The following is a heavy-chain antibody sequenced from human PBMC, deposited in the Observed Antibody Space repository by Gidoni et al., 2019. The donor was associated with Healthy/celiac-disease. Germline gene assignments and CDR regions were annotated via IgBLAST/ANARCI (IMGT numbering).Heavy chain of an antibody. CDR3: ARIASTVTTARYWYFDL. CDR1: GASFSGYY. Sequence: QVQLQQGGEGLLKPWVTLSLTCAVYGASFSGYYWSWIRQPPGKGLEWIGEINHSGSTNYNPSLKSRVTISVDTSKNPFSMKLSSVPAADTAVYYCARIASTVTTARYWYFDLWGRGTLVTVSS. V-gene: IGHV4-34*01. CDR2: INHSGST. J-gene: IGHJ2*01. D-gene: IGHD4-17*01.